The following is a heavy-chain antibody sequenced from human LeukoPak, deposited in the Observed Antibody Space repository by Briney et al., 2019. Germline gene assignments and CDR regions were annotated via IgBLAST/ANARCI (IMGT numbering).Heavy chain of an antibody. V-gene: IGHV3-53*01. D-gene: IGHD1-26*01. Sequence: GGSLRLSCAVSGFTVNTYYMTWVRQAPGKGLEWVSVLYSGGSTYYAGSVKGRSTISRDNSKNTVYLQMNSLRAEDTAVYYCARGSRDLWVTFDVWGQGTMVTVSS. CDR1: GFTVNTYY. J-gene: IGHJ3*01. CDR2: LYSGGST. CDR3: ARGSRDLWVTFDV.